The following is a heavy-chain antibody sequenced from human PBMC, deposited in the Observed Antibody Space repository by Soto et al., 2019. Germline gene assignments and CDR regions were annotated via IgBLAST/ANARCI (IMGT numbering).Heavy chain of an antibody. CDR1: GFAFSNYA. CDR2: VSGSGDTT. Sequence: EVQLLESGGGLAQRGGSLRLSCAASGFAFSNYAMNWVRQAPGKGLEWVSTVSGSGDTTFYADSVKGRFTISRDNSNKTLFLQMNSLRAEDTAVYFCAKDKVGRSVAATSRTLLDPWGQGTLVTVSS. V-gene: IGHV3-23*01. J-gene: IGHJ5*02. D-gene: IGHD2-15*01. CDR3: AKDKVGRSVAATSRTLLDP.